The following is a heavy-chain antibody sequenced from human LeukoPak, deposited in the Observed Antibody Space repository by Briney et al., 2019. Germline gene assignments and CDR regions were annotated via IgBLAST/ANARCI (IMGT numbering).Heavy chain of an antibody. CDR3: AREGSSSWYNWFDP. Sequence: GGSLRLSCAASGFTFSSYAMHWVRQAPGKGLEWVAVISYDGNNKYYADSVKGRFTISRDNSKNTLYLQMNSLRAEDTAVYYCAREGSSSWYNWFDPWGQGTLVTVSS. D-gene: IGHD6-13*01. J-gene: IGHJ5*02. CDR2: ISYDGNNK. V-gene: IGHV3-30*01. CDR1: GFTFSSYA.